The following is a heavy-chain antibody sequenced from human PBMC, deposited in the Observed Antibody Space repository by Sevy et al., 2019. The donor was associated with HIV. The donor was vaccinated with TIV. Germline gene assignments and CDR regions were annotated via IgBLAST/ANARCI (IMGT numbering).Heavy chain of an antibody. J-gene: IGHJ6*02. D-gene: IGHD6-19*01. CDR1: GFTFSSYG. Sequence: GGSQRLSCAASGFTFSSYGMHWVRQAPGKGLEWVAVISYDGSNKYYADSVKGRFTISRDNSKNTLYLQMNSLRAEDTAVYYCAKGSPSVAGATQYYYYGMDVWGQGTTVTVSS. V-gene: IGHV3-30*18. CDR3: AKGSPSVAGATQYYYYGMDV. CDR2: ISYDGSNK.